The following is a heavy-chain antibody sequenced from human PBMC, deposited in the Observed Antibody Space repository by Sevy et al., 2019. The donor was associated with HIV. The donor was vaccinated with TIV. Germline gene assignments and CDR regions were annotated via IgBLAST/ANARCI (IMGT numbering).Heavy chain of an antibody. D-gene: IGHD2-2*01. V-gene: IGHV3-7*01. Sequence: GGSLRLSCAASGFAFSSSWMTWVRQAPGKGLEWVANIKQDGSEKYYVDFLKGRFTISRDNAKNSLYLQMNSLRAEDTAVYYCARLCTGFIYYYYYGMDVWGQGTTVTSP. CDR1: GFAFSSSW. CDR2: IKQDGSEK. CDR3: ARLCTGFIYYYYYGMDV. J-gene: IGHJ6*02.